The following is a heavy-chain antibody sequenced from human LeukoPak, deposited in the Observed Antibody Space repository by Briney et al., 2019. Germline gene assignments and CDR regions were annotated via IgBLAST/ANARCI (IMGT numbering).Heavy chain of an antibody. CDR3: AKGKTVTPDY. J-gene: IGHJ4*02. D-gene: IGHD4-17*01. CDR2: ITTDGSRT. V-gene: IGHV3-23*01. CDR1: GFTFSNYP. Sequence: PGGSLRLSCAASGFTFSNYPMNWVRQAPGKGLEWVSAITTDGSRTYNADSVKGRFTISRDNSKNTLYLQMNSLRAEDTAVYYCAKGKTVTPDYWGQGTLVTVSP.